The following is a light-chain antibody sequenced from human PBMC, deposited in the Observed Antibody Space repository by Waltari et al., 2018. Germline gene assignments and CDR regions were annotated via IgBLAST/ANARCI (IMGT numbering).Light chain of an antibody. J-gene: IGLJ3*02. CDR3: CSFAGSKWV. V-gene: IGLV2-8*01. CDR2: EVS. Sequence: QSALTQPPSASGSPGQSVTIPCTGTSSDVGGYYYVPWYQQHPGKAPKFIIYEVSKRPSGVPDRFSGSKSGNTASLTVSGLRAEDEADYYCCSFAGSKWVFGGGTKLTVL. CDR1: SSDVGGYYY.